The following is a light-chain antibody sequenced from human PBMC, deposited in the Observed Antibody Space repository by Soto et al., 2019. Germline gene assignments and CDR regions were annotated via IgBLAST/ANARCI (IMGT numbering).Light chain of an antibody. J-gene: IGLJ2*01. V-gene: IGLV1-44*01. CDR3: AAWDGSLNVVL. CDR1: SSNIVSNT. Sequence: QSALTHPPSASGTPGQRVAISFSGSSSNIVSNTVNWYQQLPGSAPQLLIYSTNQPPSVVPGRFSGAKSGTSASLAISGLQSEYDADYYCAAWDGSLNVVLFGGGTKLTVL. CDR2: STN.